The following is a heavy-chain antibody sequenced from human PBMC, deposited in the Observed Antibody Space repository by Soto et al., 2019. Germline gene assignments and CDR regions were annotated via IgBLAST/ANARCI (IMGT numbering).Heavy chain of an antibody. Sequence: ASVKVSCKASGYTFISYAIHWVRQAPGQRLEWMGWINAGNGNTKYSQKFQGRVTITRDTSASTTYMELTSLRSEDTAVYYCARELQGLYYFDYWGQGTLVTVSS. D-gene: IGHD2-15*01. V-gene: IGHV1-3*01. CDR3: ARELQGLYYFDY. CDR2: INAGNGNT. CDR1: GYTFISYA. J-gene: IGHJ4*02.